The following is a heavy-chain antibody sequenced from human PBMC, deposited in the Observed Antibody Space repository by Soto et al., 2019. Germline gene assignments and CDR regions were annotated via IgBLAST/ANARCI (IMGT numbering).Heavy chain of an antibody. CDR3: ARDDMGRYLDS. V-gene: IGHV4-30-2*01. CDR1: GGSIRSGGYS. Sequence: SETLSLTCAVSGGSIRSGGYSWSWIRQPPGKGLEWIGNIYHSESSSYNPSLKSRVTMSVDRSKNQFSLKLSSVTAADTAVYYCARDDMGRYLDSWGQGTLVTVSS. D-gene: IGHD1-26*01. CDR2: IYHSESS. J-gene: IGHJ4*02.